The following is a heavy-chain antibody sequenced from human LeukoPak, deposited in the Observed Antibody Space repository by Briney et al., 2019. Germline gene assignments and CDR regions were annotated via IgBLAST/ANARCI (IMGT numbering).Heavy chain of an antibody. J-gene: IGHJ4*02. D-gene: IGHD5-24*01. CDR1: GFTFTSSA. V-gene: IGHV1-58*02. Sequence: SVKVSCKASGFTFTSSAMQWVRQARGQRLEWIGLIVVGSGNINYAQKFQERVTITRDMSKSTVYMELSSLRSEDTAVYYCAAREMAVSYYFDYWGQGTLVTVSS. CDR3: AAREMAVSYYFDY. CDR2: IVVGSGNI.